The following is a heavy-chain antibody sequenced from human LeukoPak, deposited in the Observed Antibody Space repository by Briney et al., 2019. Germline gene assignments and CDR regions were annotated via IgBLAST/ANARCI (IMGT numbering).Heavy chain of an antibody. CDR3: ARSVNYYGSGSSGWFDP. Sequence: PGGSLRLSCAASGFTFSSYSMNWVRQAPGKGLEWVSSISSSSYIYYADSVKGRFTISRDNAKNSLYLQMNSLRAEDTAVYYCARSVNYYGSGSSGWFDPWGQGTLVTVSS. CDR1: GFTFSSYS. V-gene: IGHV3-21*04. CDR2: ISSSSYI. J-gene: IGHJ5*02. D-gene: IGHD3-10*01.